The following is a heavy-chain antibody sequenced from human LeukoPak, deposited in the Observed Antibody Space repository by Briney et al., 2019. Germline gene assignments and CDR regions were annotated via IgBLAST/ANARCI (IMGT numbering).Heavy chain of an antibody. V-gene: IGHV4-59*12. J-gene: IGHJ4*02. CDR3: ARVGFYYDSSGYLLEYYFDY. CDR1: GGSISSYY. D-gene: IGHD3-22*01. CDR2: IYYSGST. Sequence: SETLSLTCTVSGGSISSYYWSWIRQPPGKGLEWIGYIYYSGSTNYNPSLKSRVTISVDTSKNQFSLKLSSVTAADTAVYYCARVGFYYDSSGYLLEYYFDYWGQGTLVTVSS.